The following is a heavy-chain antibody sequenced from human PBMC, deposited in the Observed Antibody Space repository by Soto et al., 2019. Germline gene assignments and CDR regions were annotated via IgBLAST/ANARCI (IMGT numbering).Heavy chain of an antibody. CDR2: IYHSEST. Sequence: SETLSLTCAVSGGSMYSPNWWTWVRQTPGKGLQWIGEIYHSESTNYNPSLKSRVTISVDKSKNQFSLRLTSLTAADTAIYYCARGSTRIRGLFDYWGQGLLVTVSS. V-gene: IGHV4-4*02. CDR3: ARGSTRIRGLFDY. CDR1: GGSMYSPNW. D-gene: IGHD2-15*01. J-gene: IGHJ4*02.